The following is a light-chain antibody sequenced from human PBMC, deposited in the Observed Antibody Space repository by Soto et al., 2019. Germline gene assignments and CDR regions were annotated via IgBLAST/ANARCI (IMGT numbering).Light chain of an antibody. CDR2: DAS. CDR1: QSVSSY. V-gene: IGKV3-11*01. Sequence: EIVLTQSPATLSLSPGERATLSCRASQSVSSYLAWYQQKPGQAPRLLIYDASSRATGIPARFSGSGSGTDFTLPISSLAPEDFAVYYCQQRASWPPYTFGQGTKLEIK. J-gene: IGKJ2*01. CDR3: QQRASWPPYT.